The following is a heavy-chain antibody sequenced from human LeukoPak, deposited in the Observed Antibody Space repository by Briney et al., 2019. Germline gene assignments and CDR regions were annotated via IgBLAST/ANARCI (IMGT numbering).Heavy chain of an antibody. CDR3: AKGSDRSGSYYLDY. D-gene: IGHD3-10*01. CDR1: AFTFSNYG. Sequence: GGSLRLSCAASAFTFSNYGMNWVRQAPGKGLEWVSDLSGSGASTYYADSVKGRFTISRDNSKNTLYLQMNRLRAGDTAVYYCAKGSDRSGSYYLDYWGQGTLVTVSS. V-gene: IGHV3-23*01. J-gene: IGHJ4*02. CDR2: LSGSGAST.